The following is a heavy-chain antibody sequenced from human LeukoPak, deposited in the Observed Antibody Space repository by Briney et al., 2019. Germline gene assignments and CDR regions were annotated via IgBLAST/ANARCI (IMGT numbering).Heavy chain of an antibody. J-gene: IGHJ3*02. CDR2: IYYSGGT. D-gene: IGHD4-23*01. CDR1: GGSISSSSYY. V-gene: IGHV4-39*01. CDR3: ARRVNGDAFDI. Sequence: PSETLSLTCTVSGGSISSSSYYWGWIRQPPGKGLEWIGSIYYSGGTYYNPSLKSRVTISVDTSKNQFSLKLSSVTAADTAVYYCARRVNGDAFDIWGQGTMVTVSS.